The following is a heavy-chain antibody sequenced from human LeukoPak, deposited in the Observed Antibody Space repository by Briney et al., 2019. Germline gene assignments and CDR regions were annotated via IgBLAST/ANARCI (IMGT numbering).Heavy chain of an antibody. CDR3: ARDIGYDILTGYYLNFDY. CDR2: INPNSGGT. Sequence: ASVKVSCRASGYTFTGYYMHWVRQAPGQGLEWMGWINPNSGGTNYAQKFQGRVTMTRDTSISTAYMELSRLRSDDTAVYYCARDIGYDILTGYYLNFDYWGQGTLVTVSS. J-gene: IGHJ4*02. V-gene: IGHV1-2*02. D-gene: IGHD3-9*01. CDR1: GYTFTGYY.